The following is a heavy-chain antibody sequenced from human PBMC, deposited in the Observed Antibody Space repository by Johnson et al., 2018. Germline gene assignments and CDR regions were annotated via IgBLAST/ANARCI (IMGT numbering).Heavy chain of an antibody. CDR3: AKLAVAGVGPAFDS. V-gene: IGHV3-30*18. CDR1: GFTFSSYG. Sequence: QVQLVESGGGVVQPGRSLRLSCAASGFTFSSYGMHWVRQAPGKGLEWVAVISYDGSNKYYADSVKGRFTISRDNSKNTLYLQMNSLRAEDTAVYYCAKLAVAGVGPAFDSWGQGTMVTVSS. CDR2: ISYDGSNK. J-gene: IGHJ3*02. D-gene: IGHD6-19*01.